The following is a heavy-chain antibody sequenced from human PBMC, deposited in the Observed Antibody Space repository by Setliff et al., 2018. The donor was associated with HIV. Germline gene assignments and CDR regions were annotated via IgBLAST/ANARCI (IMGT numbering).Heavy chain of an antibody. Sequence: SETLSLTCAVYGGSFSGYYWSWIRQPPGKGLEWIGEINHSGSTNYNPSLKSRVTISLDTSQRQFSLKLSSVTAADTAVYYCARDAYYYGSGIDYWGQGTLVTVSS. CDR2: INHSGST. CDR3: ARDAYYYGSGIDY. D-gene: IGHD3-10*01. CDR1: GGSFSGYY. J-gene: IGHJ4*02. V-gene: IGHV4-34*01.